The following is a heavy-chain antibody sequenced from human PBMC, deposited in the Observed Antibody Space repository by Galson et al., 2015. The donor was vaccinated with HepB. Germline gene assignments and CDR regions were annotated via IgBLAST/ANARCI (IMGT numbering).Heavy chain of an antibody. J-gene: IGHJ6*02. CDR3: ARDSFYDNTGYPVPRNFGVDV. CDR2: TYYRSKWYN. CDR1: GDSVSSSTAA. V-gene: IGHV6-1*01. Sequence: CAISGDSVSSSTAAWSWIRQSPSRGLEWLGRTYYRSKWYNDYAVSVKSRITINPDTSKNQFSLHLSSVTPDDTAVYYCARDSFYDNTGYPVPRNFGVDVWGQGTTVTVSS. D-gene: IGHD3-22*01.